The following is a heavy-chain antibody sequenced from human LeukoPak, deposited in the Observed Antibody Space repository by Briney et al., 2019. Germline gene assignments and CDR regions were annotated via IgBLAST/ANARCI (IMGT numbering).Heavy chain of an antibody. CDR2: IDANAKTT. D-gene: IGHD3-10*01. V-gene: IGHV3-74*01. Sequence: GGSLRLSCAASGFTFSNYWLHWVRQAPGKGLVWVSRIDANAKTTSYADSVKGRFTISTDNAKKTLYLQMNSLRVEDTAVYYCAKDEFGTLDHWGQGTLVTVSS. CDR3: AKDEFGTLDH. CDR1: GFTFSNYW. J-gene: IGHJ4*02.